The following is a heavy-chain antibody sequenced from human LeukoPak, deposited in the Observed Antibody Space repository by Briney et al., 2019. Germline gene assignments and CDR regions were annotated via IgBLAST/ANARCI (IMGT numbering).Heavy chain of an antibody. V-gene: IGHV1-46*01. CDR2: INPSGGST. CDR1: GYTLPNYN. D-gene: IGHD2-21*02. J-gene: IGHJ4*02. Sequence: GASVKVSCEASGYTLPNYNIHWVLQAPGQGLEWKGIINPSGGSTTYAQKFQGRVTTTRDTSINTAYMDLSSLRSDNTAVYYCAREGSYCVGGDCYSFDFWGQGTLITVSS. CDR3: AREGSYCVGGDCYSFDF.